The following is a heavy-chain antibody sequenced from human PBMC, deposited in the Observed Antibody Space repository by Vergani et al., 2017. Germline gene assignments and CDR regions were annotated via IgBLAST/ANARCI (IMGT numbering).Heavy chain of an antibody. J-gene: IGHJ4*02. CDR1: GGSFSGYY. CDR3: AAGTFEDYYFDY. CDR2: INHSGST. D-gene: IGHD3-9*01. V-gene: IGHV4-34*01. Sequence: QVQLQQWGAGLLKPSETLSLTCAVYGGSFSGYYWSWIRQPPGKGLEWIGEINHSGSTNYNPSLKSRVTISVDTSKNQFSLKLSSVTAADTAVYYCAAGTFEDYYFDYWGQGTLVTVSS.